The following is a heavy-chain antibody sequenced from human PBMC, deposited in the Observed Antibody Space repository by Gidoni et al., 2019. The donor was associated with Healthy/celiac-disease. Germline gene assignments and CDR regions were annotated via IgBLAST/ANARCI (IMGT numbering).Heavy chain of an antibody. CDR1: EYSFTSYC. V-gene: IGHV5-51*01. CDR2: IYPGDSDT. D-gene: IGHD7-27*01. J-gene: IGHJ4*02. CDR3: ARREGLTGDHFDY. Sequence: EVQLVQSGAEGKKPGESLKIPCQGSEYSFTSYCIGWVRQMPGKGLEWMGIIYPGDSDTRYSPSFQGQFTISADKSISTAYLQWSSLKASDTAMYYCARREGLTGDHFDYWGQGTLVTVSS.